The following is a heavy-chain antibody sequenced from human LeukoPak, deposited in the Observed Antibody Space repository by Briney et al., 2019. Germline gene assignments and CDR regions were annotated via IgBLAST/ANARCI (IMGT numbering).Heavy chain of an antibody. CDR1: DGSISSYY. J-gene: IGHJ6*03. Sequence: SETLSLTCTVSDGSISSYYWSWIRQPPGKGLEWIGYIYTSGSTNYNPSLKSRVTISVDTSKKQFSLKLSSVTAPDTAVYYCARGVSGYTYGSYYYYYMDVWGKGTTVTVSS. CDR2: IYTSGST. D-gene: IGHD5-18*01. CDR3: ARGVSGYTYGSYYYYYMDV. V-gene: IGHV4-4*09.